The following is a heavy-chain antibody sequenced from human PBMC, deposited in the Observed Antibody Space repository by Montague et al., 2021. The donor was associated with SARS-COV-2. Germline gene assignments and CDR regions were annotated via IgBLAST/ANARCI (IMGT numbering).Heavy chain of an antibody. J-gene: IGHJ4*02. D-gene: IGHD6-19*01. CDR2: IYWNDDK. CDR1: GFSLDSRGVG. Sequence: PALVKPTQTLTLTCTFSGFSLDSRGVGVGWIRQPPGKALECLALIYWNDDKRYSPSLKNRLSVSKDDSKNQVVLTMTNMETVDTGTYYCAYKRSGWPIEFGHWGQGTLVTVPS. CDR3: AYKRSGWPIEFGH. V-gene: IGHV2-5*01.